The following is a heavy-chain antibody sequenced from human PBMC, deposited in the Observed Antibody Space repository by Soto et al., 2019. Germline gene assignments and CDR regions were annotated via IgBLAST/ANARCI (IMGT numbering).Heavy chain of an antibody. Sequence: QVQLVESGGGVVQPGRSLRLSCAASGFSFSDYGMHWGRQAPGKGLEWVALIYYDGSNEHYADSVQGRFTISRDNSKNTLYLQMYSLRAEHTAAYYCATDRGSDSEAFDIWAQGTVVAVTS. D-gene: IGHD1-26*01. CDR2: IYYDGSNE. CDR1: GFSFSDYG. V-gene: IGHV3-33*08. J-gene: IGHJ3*02. CDR3: ATDRGSDSEAFDI.